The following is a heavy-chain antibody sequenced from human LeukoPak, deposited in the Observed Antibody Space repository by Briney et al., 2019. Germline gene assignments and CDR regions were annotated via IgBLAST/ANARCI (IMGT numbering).Heavy chain of an antibody. J-gene: IGHJ3*02. V-gene: IGHV1-8*01. D-gene: IGHD3-9*01. CDR2: MNPNRGDT. CDR3: ARAPPRALRYFDWSDAFDI. Sequence: ASVKVSCKASGYTFTSYDIHWVRQATGQGLEWMGRMNPNRGDTDYAQKFQGRVTMTRNTSISTAYMELSSLRSEDTAVYYCARAPPRALRYFDWSDAFDIWGQGTMVTVSS. CDR1: GYTFTSYD.